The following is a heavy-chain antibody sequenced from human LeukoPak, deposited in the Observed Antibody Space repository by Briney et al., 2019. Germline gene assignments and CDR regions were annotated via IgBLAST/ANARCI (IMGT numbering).Heavy chain of an antibody. V-gene: IGHV3-7*01. CDR3: ARGVFSFDY. CDR1: GFTFSSYW. CDR2: INQDGSEK. J-gene: IGHJ4*02. D-gene: IGHD6-13*01. Sequence: GGSLRLSCAASGFTFSSYWMSWIRQAPGKGLEWMASINQDGSEKYYVDSVKGRFTISRDNAKNSLYLQMNSLRAEDMAVYYCARGVFSFDYWGQGTLVTVSS.